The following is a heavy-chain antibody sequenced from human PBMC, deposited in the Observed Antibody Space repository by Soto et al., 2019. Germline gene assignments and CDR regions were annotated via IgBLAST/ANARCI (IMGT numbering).Heavy chain of an antibody. CDR2: IYYSGST. J-gene: IGHJ5*02. V-gene: IGHV4-31*02. D-gene: IGHD3-22*01. CDR3: ARAPGIYDSSENWFDP. CDR1: GGSISSGGYY. Sequence: SSETLSIFXTVSGGSISSGGYYWSWIRQHPGKGLEWIGYIYYSGSTYYNPSLKSRVTISVDTSKNQFSLKLSSVTAADTAVYYCARAPGIYDSSENWFDPWGQGTLVTVSS.